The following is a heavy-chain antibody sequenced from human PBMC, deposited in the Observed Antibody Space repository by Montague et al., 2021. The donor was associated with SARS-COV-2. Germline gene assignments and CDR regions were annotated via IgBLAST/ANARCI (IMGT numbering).Heavy chain of an antibody. CDR3: AHLHTGFWSAYYST. V-gene: IGHV2-5*02. D-gene: IGHD3-3*01. CDR1: GFSLSTSAVG. J-gene: IGHJ5*02. Sequence: PALVKPTQTLTLTCTLSGFSLSTSAVGVGWIRQPPGKALQWLTLIYWDDDKRYSPSLKTRLTVTKDTSKNQVVLTMTNMDPVDTATYYCAHLHTGFWSAYYSTWGQGTLVTVSS. CDR2: IYWDDDK.